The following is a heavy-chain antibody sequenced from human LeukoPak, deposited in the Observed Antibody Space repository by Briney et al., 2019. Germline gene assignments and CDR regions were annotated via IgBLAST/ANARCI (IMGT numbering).Heavy chain of an antibody. J-gene: IGHJ6*02. D-gene: IGHD3-22*01. V-gene: IGHV4-34*01. CDR1: GGSFSGYY. CDR3: EAPSSYEGGGDYYGSRTYYYYGMDV. Sequence: PSETLSLTCAVSGGSFSGYYWSWIRQPPGKGLEWIGEINHSGSTNYNPSLKSRVTISVDASKNQFSLKLRSVPAADTAVYYCEAPSSYEGGGDYYGSRTYYYYGMDVWGQGTTVTVSS. CDR2: INHSGST.